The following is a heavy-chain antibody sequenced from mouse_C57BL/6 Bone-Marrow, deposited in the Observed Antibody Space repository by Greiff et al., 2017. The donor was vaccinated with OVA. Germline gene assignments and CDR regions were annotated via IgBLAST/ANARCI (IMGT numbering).Heavy chain of an antibody. CDR1: GFTFNTYA. D-gene: IGHD2-2*01. J-gene: IGHJ2*01. CDR3: ARGEGLQRGGYFDY. Sequence: EVQLVESGGGLVQPKGSLKLSCAASGFTFNTYAMHWVRQAPGKGLEWVARIRSKRSNYATYYAVSVKDRFTIDGGDSHSMLYLQMTNLNTEQTAMCYCARGEGLQRGGYFDYWGQGTTLTVSS. CDR2: IRSKRSNYAT. V-gene: IGHV10-3*01.